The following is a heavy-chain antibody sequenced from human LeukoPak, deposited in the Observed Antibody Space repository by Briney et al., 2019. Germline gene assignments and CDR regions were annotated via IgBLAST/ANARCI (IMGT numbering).Heavy chain of an antibody. J-gene: IGHJ1*01. CDR3: ARGLGVTIFGVVIGNFQH. CDR2: IFTSGST. Sequence: SETLSLTCTVSGGSISSGSYYWSLIRQPAGEGLEWIGRIFTSGSTNYNPSLKSRVTISVGTSKNQFSLKLSSVTAADTAVYYCARGLGVTIFGVVIGNFQHWGQGTLVTVSS. V-gene: IGHV4-61*02. CDR1: GGSISSGSYY. D-gene: IGHD3-3*01.